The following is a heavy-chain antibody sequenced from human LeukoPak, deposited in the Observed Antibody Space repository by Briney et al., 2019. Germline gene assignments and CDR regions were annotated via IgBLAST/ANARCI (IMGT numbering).Heavy chain of an antibody. D-gene: IGHD6-13*01. CDR1: GFTFSSYW. J-gene: IGHJ4*02. CDR3: ASRAEDSSSWYYFDY. CDR2: INSDGSST. Sequence: PGGSLRLSCAASGFTFSSYWMHWVRQAPGKGLVWVSRINSDGSSTSYADSVKGRFTISRDNAKNTLYLQMNSLRAEDTAVYYCASRAEDSSSWYYFDYWGQGTLVTVSS. V-gene: IGHV3-74*01.